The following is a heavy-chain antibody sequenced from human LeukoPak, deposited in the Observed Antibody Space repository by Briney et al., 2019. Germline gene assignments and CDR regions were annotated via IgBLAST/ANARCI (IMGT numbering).Heavy chain of an antibody. CDR1: GFTFSSYS. D-gene: IGHD2-15*01. V-gene: IGHV3-21*01. CDR2: ISSSRSYI. Sequence: GGSLRLSCAASGFTFSSYSMNWVRQAPGKGLEWVSSISSSRSYIYYADSVKARFTISRDNAKNSLYLQMTSLRAEDTAVYYCARGGYCSGGSCYSAGWFDPWGQGTLVTVSS. CDR3: ARGGYCSGGSCYSAGWFDP. J-gene: IGHJ5*02.